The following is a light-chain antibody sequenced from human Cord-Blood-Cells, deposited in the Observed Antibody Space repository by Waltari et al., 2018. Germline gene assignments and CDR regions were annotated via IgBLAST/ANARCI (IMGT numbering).Light chain of an antibody. Sequence: DIQMTQSPSTLSASVVDSVTITCRASQSISSWLAWYQQKPGKAPKLRSYKAASLESGVPSRFSGSGSGTEVTLAISSLQPDEFASYYVQQYNSYSPDTFGQGTTLEIE. CDR1: QSISSW. CDR2: KAA. V-gene: IGKV1-5*03. CDR3: QQYNSYSPDT. J-gene: IGKJ2*01.